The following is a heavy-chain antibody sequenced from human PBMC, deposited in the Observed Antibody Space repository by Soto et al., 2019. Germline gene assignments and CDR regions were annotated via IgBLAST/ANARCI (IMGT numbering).Heavy chain of an antibody. CDR2: IKQDGSEK. D-gene: IGHD3-10*01. V-gene: IGHV3-7*01. CDR3: ARVNRVGSNYYYYMDV. Sequence: GGSLRLSCVASGFTFSDYWMTWVRQAPGKGLEWMANIKQDGSEKYYVDSVKGRFTISRDNAKNSLYLQVNSLRAEDTAVYYCARVNRVGSNYYYYMDVWGKGTTVTVSS. CDR1: GFTFSDYW. J-gene: IGHJ6*03.